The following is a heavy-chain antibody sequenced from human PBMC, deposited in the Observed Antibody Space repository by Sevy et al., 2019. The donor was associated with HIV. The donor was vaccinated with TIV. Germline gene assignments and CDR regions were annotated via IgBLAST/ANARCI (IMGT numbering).Heavy chain of an antibody. Sequence: ASVKVSCKVSEYTLSELSMHWVRQAAGKGLEWMGSFDPEHGETIYAQKFQGRVTMTEDTSTDTAYMELSSLRSEDTAVYYCATTKDYYDSSGDPFDYWGQRTLVTVSS. CDR3: ATTKDYYDSSGDPFDY. CDR2: FDPEHGET. CDR1: EYTLSELS. V-gene: IGHV1-24*01. J-gene: IGHJ4*02. D-gene: IGHD3-22*01.